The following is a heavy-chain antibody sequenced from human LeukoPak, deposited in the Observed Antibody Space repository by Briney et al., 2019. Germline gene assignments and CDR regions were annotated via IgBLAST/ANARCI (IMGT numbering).Heavy chain of an antibody. D-gene: IGHD6-13*01. J-gene: IGHJ4*02. Sequence: SETLSLTCTVSGGSTSSYYWSWIRQPPGKGLEWIGYIYYSGSTNYNPSLKSRVTISVDTSKNQFSLKLSSVTAADTAVYYCARDHEYSSSWPYYFDYWGQGTPVTVSS. CDR1: GGSTSSYY. V-gene: IGHV4-59*01. CDR3: ARDHEYSSSWPYYFDY. CDR2: IYYSGST.